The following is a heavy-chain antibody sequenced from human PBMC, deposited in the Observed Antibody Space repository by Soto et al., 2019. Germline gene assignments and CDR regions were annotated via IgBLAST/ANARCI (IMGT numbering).Heavy chain of an antibody. D-gene: IGHD3-10*01. CDR2: ISSSSSYI. V-gene: IGHV3-21*01. Sequence: TGGSLRLSCAASGFTFSSYSMNWVRQAPGKGLEWVSSISSSSSYIYYADSVKGRFTISRDNAKNSLYLQMNSLRAEDTAVYYCARDLGITNPDKNWFDPWGQGTLVTVSS. CDR1: GFTFSSYS. CDR3: ARDLGITNPDKNWFDP. J-gene: IGHJ5*02.